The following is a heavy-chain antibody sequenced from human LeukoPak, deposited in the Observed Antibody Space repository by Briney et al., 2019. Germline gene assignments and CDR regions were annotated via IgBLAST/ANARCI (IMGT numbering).Heavy chain of an antibody. Sequence: ASVKVSCKASGYTFTGYYMHWVRQAPGQRLEWMEWINPNSGGTNYAQKFQGRVTMTRDTSISTAYMELSRLRSDDTAVYYCARGPRLSRYSGYDSLFGYFDYWGQGTLVTVSS. CDR1: GYTFTGYY. CDR2: INPNSGGT. J-gene: IGHJ4*02. CDR3: ARGPRLSRYSGYDSLFGYFDY. V-gene: IGHV1-2*02. D-gene: IGHD5-12*01.